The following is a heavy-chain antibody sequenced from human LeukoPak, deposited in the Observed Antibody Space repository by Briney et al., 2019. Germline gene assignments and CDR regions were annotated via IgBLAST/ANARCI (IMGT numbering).Heavy chain of an antibody. CDR1: GFTFSSYW. J-gene: IGHJ4*02. D-gene: IGHD2/OR15-2a*01. CDR3: ARDKILGATLFDC. CDR2: IKQDGSEK. Sequence: PGGSLRLSCAASGFTFSSYWMSWVRQAPGKGLEWVANIKQDGSEKYYVDSVKGRSTISRDNAKNSLYLQMNSLRAEDTAVYCCARDKILGATLFDCWGQGTLVTVSS. V-gene: IGHV3-7*01.